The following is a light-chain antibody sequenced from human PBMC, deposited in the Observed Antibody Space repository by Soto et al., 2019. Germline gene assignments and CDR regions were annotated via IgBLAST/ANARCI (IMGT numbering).Light chain of an antibody. Sequence: QSVLTQPPSASGTPGQRVTISCSGRSSNIGTNNVNWYQQLPGTAPKLLIFNNNQRPSGVPDRFSGSKSATSASLAISGRQSEDEADYYCAAWDDGLNGWVFGGGTKLTVL. V-gene: IGLV1-44*01. CDR2: NNN. CDR1: SSNIGTNN. CDR3: AAWDDGLNGWV. J-gene: IGLJ3*02.